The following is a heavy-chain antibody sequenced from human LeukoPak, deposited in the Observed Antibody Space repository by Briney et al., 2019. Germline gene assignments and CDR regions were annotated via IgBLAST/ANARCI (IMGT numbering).Heavy chain of an antibody. Sequence: PGGSLRLSCVASGFTFNTYSMNWVRQAPGKGLEWVSAISGSGGSTYYADSVKGRFTISRDNSKNTLYLQMNSLRAEDTAVYYCAKVRYGSGFYYFDYWGQGTLVTVSS. CDR2: ISGSGGST. D-gene: IGHD3-10*01. CDR3: AKVRYGSGFYYFDY. CDR1: GFTFNTYS. J-gene: IGHJ4*02. V-gene: IGHV3-23*01.